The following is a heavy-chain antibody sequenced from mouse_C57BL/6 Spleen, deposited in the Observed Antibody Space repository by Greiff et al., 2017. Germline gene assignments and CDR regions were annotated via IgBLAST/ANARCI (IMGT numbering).Heavy chain of an antibody. CDR3: EDHGNYEGWFAD. Sequence: EVKLEESGGGLVQPGGSMKLSCVASGFTFSNYWMNWVRQSPEKGLEWVAQIRLKSDNYATHYAVSVKGRFTISRDDSKSRVYLQMNNLRAEDTGIYYCEDHGNYEGWFADWGQGTLVTVSA. CDR1: GFTFSNYW. V-gene: IGHV6-3*01. J-gene: IGHJ3*01. D-gene: IGHD2-1*01. CDR2: IRLKSDNYAT.